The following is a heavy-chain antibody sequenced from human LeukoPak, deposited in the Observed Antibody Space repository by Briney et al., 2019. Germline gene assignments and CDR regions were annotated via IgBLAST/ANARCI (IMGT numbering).Heavy chain of an antibody. CDR1: GFTFSSYA. CDR3: AKDTYSSSWSGQFDP. D-gene: IGHD6-13*01. Sequence: GGSLRLSCAASGFTFSSYAMSWVRQAPGKGLEWVSAISGSGGSTYYADSVKGRFTISRDNSKNTLYLQMNSLRAEDTAVYYCAKDTYSSSWSGQFDPWGQGTLVTVSS. V-gene: IGHV3-23*01. CDR2: ISGSGGST. J-gene: IGHJ5*02.